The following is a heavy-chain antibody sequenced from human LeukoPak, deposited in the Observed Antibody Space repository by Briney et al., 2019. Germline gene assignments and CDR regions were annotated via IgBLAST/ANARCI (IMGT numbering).Heavy chain of an antibody. CDR3: ARETYCSSTSCYYYYYYGMDV. V-gene: IGHV3-21*01. D-gene: IGHD2-2*01. J-gene: IGHJ6*02. CDR2: ISSSSSYI. CDR1: GFTFSSYI. Sequence: GGSLRLSCAASGFTFSSYIMNWVRQAPGKGLEWVSSISSSSSYIYYADSVKGRFTISRDNAKNSLYLQMNSLRAEDTAVYYCARETYCSSTSCYYYYYYGMDVWGQGTTVTVSS.